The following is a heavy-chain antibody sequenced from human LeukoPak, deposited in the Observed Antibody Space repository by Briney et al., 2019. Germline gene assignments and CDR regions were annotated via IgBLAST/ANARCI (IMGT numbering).Heavy chain of an antibody. CDR2: IYYSGST. V-gene: IGHV4-59*08. D-gene: IGHD3-22*01. Sequence: SETLSLTCTVSGGSISSYYWSWIRQPPGKGLEWIGYIYYSGSTNYNPSLKSRVTIPVDTSKNQFSLKLSSVTAADTAVYYCARRPNYYDSSDLGYYYYGMDVWGQGTTVTVSS. CDR1: GGSISSYY. J-gene: IGHJ6*02. CDR3: ARRPNYYDSSDLGYYYYGMDV.